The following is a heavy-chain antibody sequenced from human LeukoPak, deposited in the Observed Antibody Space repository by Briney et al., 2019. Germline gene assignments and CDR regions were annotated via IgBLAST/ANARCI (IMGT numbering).Heavy chain of an antibody. Sequence: GGSLRLSCAASGFTFSSYAMSWVRQAPGKGLEWVSVIYSGASTYYADSVKGRFTISRDNSKNTLYLQMNSLRAEDTAVYYCARERSYGGPLDYWGQGTLVTVSS. CDR2: IYSGAST. CDR1: GFTFSSYA. CDR3: ARERSYGGPLDY. J-gene: IGHJ4*02. V-gene: IGHV3-66*01. D-gene: IGHD3-16*01.